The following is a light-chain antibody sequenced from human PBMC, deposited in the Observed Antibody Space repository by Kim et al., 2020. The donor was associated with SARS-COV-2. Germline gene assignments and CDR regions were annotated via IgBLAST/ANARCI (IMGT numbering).Light chain of an antibody. CDR2: QDS. CDR1: KLGDKY. J-gene: IGLJ1*01. Sequence: SYELTQPPSVSVSPGQTASITCSGDKLGDKYACWYQQKPGQSPVLVIYQDSKRPSGIPERFSGSNSGNTATLTISRTQAMAEADYYCQAWDSSTAVVGTG. CDR3: QAWDSSTAV. V-gene: IGLV3-1*01.